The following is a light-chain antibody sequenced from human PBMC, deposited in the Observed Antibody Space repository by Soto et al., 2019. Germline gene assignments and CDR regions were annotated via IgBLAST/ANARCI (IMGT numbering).Light chain of an antibody. CDR1: NSDVGTYNY. CDR3: CCRSYAGSSSFRVL. CDR2: DVT. Sequence: QSVLTQPRSVSGSPGQSVTISCTGTNSDVGTYNYVSWYQQHPGKAPKLIIYDVTKRPSGVPDRFSGSKSGNTASLIISGLQAADEAEYYCCCRSYAGSSSFRVLFGGGTQLTVL. J-gene: IGLJ2*01. V-gene: IGLV2-11*01.